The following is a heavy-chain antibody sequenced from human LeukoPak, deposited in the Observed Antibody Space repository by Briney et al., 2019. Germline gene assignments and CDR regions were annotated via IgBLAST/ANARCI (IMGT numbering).Heavy chain of an antibody. CDR1: GFTFSSYG. V-gene: IGHV3-30*02. J-gene: IGHJ5*02. CDR3: AKDTTPPKAGFDP. D-gene: IGHD1-14*01. CDR2: IRYDGSNK. Sequence: GGPLRLSCAASGFTFSSYGMHWVRQAPGKGLEWAAFIRYDGSNKYYADSVKGRFTISRDNSKYTLYLQMNSLRAEDTSIYFCAKDTTPPKAGFDPWGQGTLVTVSS.